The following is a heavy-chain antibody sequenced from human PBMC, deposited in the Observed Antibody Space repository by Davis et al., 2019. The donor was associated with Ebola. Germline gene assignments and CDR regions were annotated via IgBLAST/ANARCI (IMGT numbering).Heavy chain of an antibody. D-gene: IGHD2-15*01. J-gene: IGHJ4*02. CDR2: ISGSGGST. V-gene: IGHV3-23*01. CDR3: AKDGVVAATPDDY. CDR1: GFTFSSYS. Sequence: GESLKISCAASGFTFSSYSMNWVRQAPGKGLEWVSAISGSGGSTHYADSVKGRFTISRDNSKNTLYLQMNSLRAEDTAVYYCAKDGVVAATPDDYWGQGTLVTVSS.